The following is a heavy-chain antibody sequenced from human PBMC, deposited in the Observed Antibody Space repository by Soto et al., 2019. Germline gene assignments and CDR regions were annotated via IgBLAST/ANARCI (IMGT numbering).Heavy chain of an antibody. CDR3: ARDRESGGFDY. V-gene: IGHV3-30-3*01. J-gene: IGHJ4*02. CDR2: ISYDGSNK. CDR1: GFTCLSYA. D-gene: IGHD1-26*01. Sequence: TXGSLKLSCADSGFTCLSYAMHWVSQAPGKGLEWVAVISYDGSNKYYADSVKGRFTISRDNSKNTLYLQMNSLRAEDTAVYYCARDRESGGFDYWGQGTLVTVSS.